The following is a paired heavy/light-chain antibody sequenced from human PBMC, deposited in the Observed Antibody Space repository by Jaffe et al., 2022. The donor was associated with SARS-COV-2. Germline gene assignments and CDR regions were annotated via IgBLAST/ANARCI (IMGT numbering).Light chain of an antibody. CDR2: LGS. J-gene: IGKJ2*01. Sequence: DIVMTQSPLSLPVTPGEPASISCRSSQSLQHSNGNNYLDWFLQKPGQSPQLLIYLGSHRASGVPDRFSGSGSGTDFTLKISTVEAEDVGVYYCMQALQIPYTFGQGTRLEIK. CDR3: MQALQIPYT. CDR1: QSLQHSNGNNY. V-gene: IGKV2-28*01.
Heavy chain of an antibody. CDR1: GFPFTKYI. J-gene: IGHJ6*02. V-gene: IGHV3-23*01. CDR3: AAFGSGSFYNGLGV. D-gene: IGHD1-26*01. Sequence: EVQLLESGGGLVQPGGSLRLSCAASGFPFTKYIMNWVRQAPGKGLEWVSTITGDDGSTFYAGSVKGRFTISRDNSKNNMYLQMNSLRAEDTALYYCAAFGSGSFYNGLGVWGPGTTVTVSS. CDR2: ITGDDGST.